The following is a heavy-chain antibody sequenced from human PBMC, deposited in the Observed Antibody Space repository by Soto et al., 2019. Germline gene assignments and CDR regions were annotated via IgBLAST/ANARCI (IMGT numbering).Heavy chain of an antibody. V-gene: IGHV2-5*02. CDR3: AHAGDYALLTFDH. CDR1: GFSLSAYGMG. Sequence: QITLKESGPTLVRPAQTLTLTCGFSGFSLSAYGMGVAWFRQPPGRALEWLALIYWDDDKRYSPSMKDRLATSKDTSSNQVVLTITNMDPGDTATYFCAHAGDYALLTFDHWGPGTLVTVSS. J-gene: IGHJ4*02. CDR2: IYWDDDK. D-gene: IGHD4-17*01.